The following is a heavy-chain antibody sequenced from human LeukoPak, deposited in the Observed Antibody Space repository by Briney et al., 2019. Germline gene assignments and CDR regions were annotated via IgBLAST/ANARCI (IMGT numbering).Heavy chain of an antibody. V-gene: IGHV3-21*01. CDR3: ARGAPAPIGHGEESDAFDI. CDR2: ISSSRSYI. Sequence: GGSLRLSCAASGFTFSSYSMNWVRQAPGKGLEWVAAISSSRSYIYYADSVKGRFTISRDNAKNSLYLQMNSLRAEDTAVYYCARGAPAPIGHGEESDAFDIWGQGTMVTVSS. J-gene: IGHJ3*02. CDR1: GFTFSSYS.